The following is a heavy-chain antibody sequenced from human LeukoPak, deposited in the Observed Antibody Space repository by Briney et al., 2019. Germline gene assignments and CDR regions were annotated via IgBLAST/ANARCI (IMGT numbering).Heavy chain of an antibody. D-gene: IGHD3-3*01. CDR2: ISGIGGAT. Sequence: VQPGGSLRLSCAASGLTLSSYAMSWVRQAPGKGLEWVSAISGIGGATYYADSVKGRFTISRDNSKNTLYLQMNSLRAEDTAVYYCAKVPVFSLTISEVVTDDAFDIWGQGTIVTVSS. V-gene: IGHV3-23*01. J-gene: IGHJ3*02. CDR3: AKVPVFSLTISEVVTDDAFDI. CDR1: GLTLSSYA.